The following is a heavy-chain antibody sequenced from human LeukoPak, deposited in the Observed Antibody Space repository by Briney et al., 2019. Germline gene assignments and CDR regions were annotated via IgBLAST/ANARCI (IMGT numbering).Heavy chain of an antibody. CDR1: GFTFSSYS. D-gene: IGHD3-16*01. CDR3: ARGIQKLRSLSRGYFDY. J-gene: IGHJ4*02. V-gene: IGHV3-48*04. Sequence: PGGSLRLSCAASGFTFSSYSMNWVRQAPGKGLEWVSYISSSSSTIYYADSVKGRFTISRGNAKNPLYLQMNSLRAEDTAVYYCARGIQKLRSLSRGYFDYWGQGALVTVSS. CDR2: ISSSSSTI.